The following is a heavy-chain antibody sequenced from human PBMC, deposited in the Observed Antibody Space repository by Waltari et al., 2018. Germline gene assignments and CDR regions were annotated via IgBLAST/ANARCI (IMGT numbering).Heavy chain of an antibody. CDR1: GFTFSSYS. J-gene: IGHJ5*02. CDR3: ARGPPRMEQLVSSWFDP. CDR2: ISRSSSYI. Sequence: EVQLVESGGGLVKPGGSLRLSCAASGFTFSSYSMNWFRQAPGRGLEWVSSISRSSSYIDYADSVKGRFTSSRDNAKNSLYLQMNSLRAEDTAVYYCARGPPRMEQLVSSWFDPWGQGTLVTVSS. V-gene: IGHV3-21*01. D-gene: IGHD6-13*01.